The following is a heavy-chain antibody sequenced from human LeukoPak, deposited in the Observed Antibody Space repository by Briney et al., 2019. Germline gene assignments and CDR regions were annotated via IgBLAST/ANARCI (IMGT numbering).Heavy chain of an antibody. CDR3: ARQGDSSGWCDY. Sequence: SETLSLPCPVSGGSISSYYWRWIRQPPGKGREWVGYIYTSVSAKDNHSLKSRVTMSVDTSKNQFSLKLSSVTAADAAVYYCARQGDSSGWCDYWGQGTLVTVSS. D-gene: IGHD6-19*01. J-gene: IGHJ4*02. V-gene: IGHV4-4*09. CDR1: GGSISSYY. CDR2: IYTSVSA.